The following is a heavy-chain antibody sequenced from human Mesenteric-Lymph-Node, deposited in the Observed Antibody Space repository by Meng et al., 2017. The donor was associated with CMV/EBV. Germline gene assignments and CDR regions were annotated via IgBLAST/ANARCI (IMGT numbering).Heavy chain of an antibody. D-gene: IGHD3-22*01. J-gene: IGHJ3*02. V-gene: IGHV3-9*01. CDR2: INWNSGTI. CDR3: ARVIVGELGAFDI. CDR1: GFTFDDYA. Sequence: SLKISCAASGFTFDDYAMHWVRQAPGKGLEWVSGINWNSGTIEYADSVKGRFTISRDNAKNSLYLQMNSLSAEDTAVYYCARVIVGELGAFDIWGQGTMVTVSS.